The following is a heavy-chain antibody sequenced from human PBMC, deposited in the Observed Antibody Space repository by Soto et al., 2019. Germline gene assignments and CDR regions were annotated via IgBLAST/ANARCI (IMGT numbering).Heavy chain of an antibody. V-gene: IGHV4-61*08. J-gene: IGHJ3*01. D-gene: IGHD3-9*01. CDR1: GDSVSSGASY. CDR2: ISHNATA. CDR3: ATVDWSTSEIGV. Sequence: QLQESGPGLLKPSETLSLICTVSGDSVSSGASYWTWIRQSPGKGLEWIAYISHNATADCNPSIKRSVSLSVDTSQNPFSLKLTPTTTADTAVYYCATVDWSTSEIGVCGQGTKVTV.